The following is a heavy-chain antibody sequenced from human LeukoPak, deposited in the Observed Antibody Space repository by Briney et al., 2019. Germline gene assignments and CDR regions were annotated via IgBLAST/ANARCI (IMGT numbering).Heavy chain of an antibody. V-gene: IGHV3-23*01. Sequence: GGSLRLSCAASEFTFGNYAMIWVRQAPGMGPEWVSAISGSGRGTYYADSVKGRFTISSDNSKNTLYLQMSSLRAEDTAVYYCARDPNGDYIGAFDILGQGTMVTVSS. D-gene: IGHD4-17*01. CDR2: ISGSGRGT. CDR1: EFTFGNYA. J-gene: IGHJ3*02. CDR3: ARDPNGDYIGAFDI.